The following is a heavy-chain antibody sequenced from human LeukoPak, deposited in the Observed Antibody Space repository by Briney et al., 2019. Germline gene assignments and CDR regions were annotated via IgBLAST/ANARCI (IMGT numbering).Heavy chain of an antibody. CDR2: IYYSGST. CDR1: GGSMSSSSYY. V-gene: IGHV4-39*01. D-gene: IGHD2-8*01. J-gene: IGHJ6*02. Sequence: KPSEPLSLTCTVSGGSMSSSSYYWGWIRQPPGKGLEWIGSIYYSGSTYYNPSLKSRVTISVDTSKNQFSLKLSSVTAADTAVYYCASKYCTNGVCYTYYYYYGMDVWGQGTTVTVSS. CDR3: ASKYCTNGVCYTYYYYYGMDV.